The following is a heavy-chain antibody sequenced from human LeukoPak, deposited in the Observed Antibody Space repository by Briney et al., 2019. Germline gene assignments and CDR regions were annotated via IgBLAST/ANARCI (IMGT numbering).Heavy chain of an antibody. V-gene: IGHV3-20*04. CDR1: GFTFDDYG. CDR3: AKDPYSSGWYGAPVY. J-gene: IGHJ4*02. D-gene: IGHD6-19*01. Sequence: GGSLRLSCAASGFTFDDYGMSWVRQAPGKGLEWVSGINWNGGSTGYADSVKGRFTISRDNAKNSLYLQMNSLRAEDTALYYCAKDPYSSGWYGAPVYWGQGTLVIVSS. CDR2: INWNGGST.